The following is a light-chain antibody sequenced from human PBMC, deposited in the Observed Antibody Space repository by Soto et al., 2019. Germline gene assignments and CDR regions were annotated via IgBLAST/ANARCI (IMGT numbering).Light chain of an antibody. V-gene: IGLV2-14*01. CDR2: YVS. CDR3: SSYTSSSKV. Sequence: QSALTQPASVSGSPGQSITISCTGTSSDVGGYNYVSWYQQHPGKAPKLMIYYVSNRPSGVSNRFSGSKSGNTASLTISGLQAEDEADYYFSSYTSSSKVFGGGTKLTVL. CDR1: SSDVGGYNY. J-gene: IGLJ3*02.